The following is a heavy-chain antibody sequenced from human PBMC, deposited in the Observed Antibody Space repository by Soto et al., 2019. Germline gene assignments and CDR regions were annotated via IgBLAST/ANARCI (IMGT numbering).Heavy chain of an antibody. V-gene: IGHV3-48*03. CDR1: EFTFSSYE. D-gene: IGHD6-13*01. CDR3: VRFGGAAAGPGDY. J-gene: IGHJ4*02. CDR2: ISSSGTTI. Sequence: EVQLVESGGGLVQPGGSLRLSCVASEFTFSSYEMNWVRQAPGKGLEWVSYISSSGTTIYYTDSVKGRFTISRDNAKKSLYLQMNSLRADDTAVYYCVRFGGAAAGPGDYWGQGTLVTVSS.